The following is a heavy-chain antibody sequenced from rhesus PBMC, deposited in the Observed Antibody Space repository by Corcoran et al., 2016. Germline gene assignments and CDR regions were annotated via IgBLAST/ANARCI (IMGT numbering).Heavy chain of an antibody. V-gene: IGHV4S14*01. CDR2: IYGRGGSN. CDR3: ASATGDFDY. CDR1: GGSISGYYY. Sequence: QVQLQESGPGLVKPSETLSLTCAVSGGSISGYYYWSWIRQPPGKGREWIGDIYGRGGSNYLNPSLKSRVTLSVDTSKNQFSLKLSSVTAADTAVYYCASATGDFDYWGQGVLVTVSS. J-gene: IGHJ4*01.